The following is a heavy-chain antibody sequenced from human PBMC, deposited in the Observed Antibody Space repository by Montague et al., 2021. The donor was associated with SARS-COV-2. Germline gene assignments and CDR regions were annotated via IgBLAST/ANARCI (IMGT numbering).Heavy chain of an antibody. J-gene: IGHJ2*01. D-gene: IGHD3-22*01. V-gene: IGHV4-4*02. CDR2: IFHSGNT. CDR1: GGSISSSNW. CDR3: ARQPLTTMILVVITQPRRDFDL. Sequence: SETLSLTCAVSGGSISSSNWWSWVRQPPGKGLEWIGEIFHSGNTNYNPSLKSRVTISIDKSKNQFSLKLRSVTAADTAVYYCARQPLTTMILVVITQPRRDFDLWGRGTLVTVSS.